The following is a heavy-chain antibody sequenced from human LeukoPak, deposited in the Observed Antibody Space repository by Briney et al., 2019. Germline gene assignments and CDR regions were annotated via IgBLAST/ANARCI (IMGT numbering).Heavy chain of an antibody. V-gene: IGHV4-59*08. CDR1: GGSISSYY. CDR2: IYYSGST. Sequence: SETLSLTCTVSGGSISSYYWSWIRQPPGKGLEWIGYIYYSGSTNYNPSLKSRVTMSVDTSKNQFSLKLSSVTAADTAVYYCARLRDVLLWFGESPSWFDPWGQGTLVTVSS. CDR3: ARLRDVLLWFGESPSWFDP. J-gene: IGHJ5*02. D-gene: IGHD3-10*01.